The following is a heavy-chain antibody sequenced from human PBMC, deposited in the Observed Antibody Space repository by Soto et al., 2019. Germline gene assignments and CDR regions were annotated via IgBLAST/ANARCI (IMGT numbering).Heavy chain of an antibody. CDR1: GGSISSSSYY. CDR2: IYYSGST. CDR3: ARQDLGRAVAGIINYYGMDV. V-gene: IGHV4-39*01. D-gene: IGHD6-19*01. J-gene: IGHJ6*02. Sequence: SETLSLTCTVSGGSISSSSYYWGWIRRPPGKGLEWIGSIYYSGSTYYNPSLKSRVTISVDTSKNQFSLKLSSVTAADTAVYYCARQDLGRAVAGIINYYGMDVWGQGTTVTVSS.